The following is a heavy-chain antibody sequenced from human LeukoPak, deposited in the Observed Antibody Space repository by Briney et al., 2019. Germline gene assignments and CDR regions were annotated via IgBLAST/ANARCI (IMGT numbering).Heavy chain of an antibody. D-gene: IGHD3-16*01. V-gene: IGHV3-53*01. CDR2: TYSGGRT. CDR3: ARDLVGGDY. J-gene: IGHJ4*02. Sequence: PGGSLRLSCAASGFTVTRNYMTWVRQAPGKGLEWVSVTYSGGRTYYEDSVKGRFTISRDNSKNTLYLQMNSLRAEDTAVYYCARDLVGGDYWGQGTLVTVSS. CDR1: GFTVTRNY.